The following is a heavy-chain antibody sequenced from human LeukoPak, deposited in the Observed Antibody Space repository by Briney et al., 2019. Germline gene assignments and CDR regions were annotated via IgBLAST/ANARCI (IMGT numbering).Heavy chain of an antibody. V-gene: IGHV1-69*04. CDR3: ARGRRYGGKIREGSFDY. J-gene: IGHJ4*02. CDR1: GGTFSSYA. Sequence: SVKVSCKASGGTFSSYAISWVRQAPGQGLEWMGRIIPILGIANYAQKFQGRVTITADKSTSTAYMELSSLRSEDTAVYYCARGRRYGGKIREGSFDYWGQGTLVTVSS. D-gene: IGHD4-23*01. CDR2: IIPILGIA.